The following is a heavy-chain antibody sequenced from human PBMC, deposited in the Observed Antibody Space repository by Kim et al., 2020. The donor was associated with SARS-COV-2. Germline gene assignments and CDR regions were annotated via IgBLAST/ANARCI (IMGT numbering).Heavy chain of an antibody. V-gene: IGHV4-34*01. CDR3: ARGRGRGYHCLGY. CDR2: INHSGGT. CDR1: GGSFSGYY. D-gene: IGHD3-16*01. Sequence: SETLSLTCAVYGGSFSGYYWSWIRQPPGKGLNGIGKINHSGGTNYNPPLKSRVTISVDTSKNQFSLKLSSVTAADTAVYYCARGRGRGYHCLGYWGQGTLVTVSS. J-gene: IGHJ4*02.